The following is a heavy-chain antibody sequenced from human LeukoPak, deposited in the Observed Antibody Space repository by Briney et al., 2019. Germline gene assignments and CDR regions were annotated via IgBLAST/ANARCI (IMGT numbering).Heavy chain of an antibody. CDR1: GFTFTSSA. CDR2: IVVGSGNT. D-gene: IGHD3-10*01. J-gene: IGHJ4*02. CDR3: TTIFGVNTGSSGY. Sequence: ASVKVSCKASGFTFTSSAMQWVRQAPGQRLEWIGWIVVGSGNTNYPQKFQERVTITRDMSTTTAYMELSSLRSEDTAMYYCTTIFGVNTGSSGYWGQGTLVTVSS. V-gene: IGHV1-58*02.